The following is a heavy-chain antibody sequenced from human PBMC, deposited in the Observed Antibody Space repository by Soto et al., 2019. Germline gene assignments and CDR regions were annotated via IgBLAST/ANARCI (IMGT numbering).Heavy chain of an antibody. CDR2: ISSSGNTI. J-gene: IGHJ4*02. D-gene: IGHD6-6*01. V-gene: IGHV3-11*01. CDR1: GFTFSDYY. Sequence: GGSLRLSCAASGFTFSDYYMSWIRQAPGKGLEWVSHISSSGNTIYYADSVKGRFTIYRDNAKKSLYLQMNSLRAEDTAVYYCARRGYSSSSKFDYWGQGTRVTVSS. CDR3: ARRGYSSSSKFDY.